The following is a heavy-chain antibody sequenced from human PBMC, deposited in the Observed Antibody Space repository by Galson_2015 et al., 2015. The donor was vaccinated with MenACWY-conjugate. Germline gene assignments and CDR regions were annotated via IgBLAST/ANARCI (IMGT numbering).Heavy chain of an antibody. D-gene: IGHD4/OR15-4a*01. J-gene: IGHJ5*02. V-gene: IGHV1-18*04. CDR3: AASETMGVLFYSFDP. CDR1: GYTFTTFG. Sequence: SVKVSCKVSGYTFTTFGVNWVRQAPGQALEWLGWISSYSGYIDYAQNFKDRVTFTTDKSTSTSYMDLRNLRSDDTAVYYCAASETMGVLFYSFDPWGQGTLVTVSS. CDR2: ISSYSGYI.